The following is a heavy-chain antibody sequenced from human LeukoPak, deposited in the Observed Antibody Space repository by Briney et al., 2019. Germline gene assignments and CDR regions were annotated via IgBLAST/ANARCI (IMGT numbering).Heavy chain of an antibody. V-gene: IGHV4-31*03. CDR2: IYYSGST. CDR1: GGSISSGGYY. D-gene: IGHD1-26*01. Sequence: PSETLSLTCTVSGGSISSGGYYWSWIRQHPGKGLEWIGYIYYSGSTYYNPSLKSRVTISVDTSKNQFSLKLSSVTAADTAVYYCAIKSLPSRGDAFDIWGQGTMVTVSS. CDR3: AIKSLPSRGDAFDI. J-gene: IGHJ3*02.